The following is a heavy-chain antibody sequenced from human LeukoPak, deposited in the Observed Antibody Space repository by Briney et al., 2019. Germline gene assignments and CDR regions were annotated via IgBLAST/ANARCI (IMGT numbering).Heavy chain of an antibody. D-gene: IGHD3-16*01. CDR1: GFTFGSQV. J-gene: IGHJ4*02. CDR2: IGTSNLNI. CDR3: VRDDAWAFDY. Sequence: GGSLRLSCAASGFTFGSQVMRWVRQAPGKGLEWVAYIGTSNLNIHYADSVKGRFTISRDDAKNSLYLQMNSLRAEDTAVYYCVRDDAWAFDYWGQGTLVTVSS. V-gene: IGHV3-48*01.